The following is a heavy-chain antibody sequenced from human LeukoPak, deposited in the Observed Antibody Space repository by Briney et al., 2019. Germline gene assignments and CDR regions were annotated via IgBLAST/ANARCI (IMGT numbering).Heavy chain of an antibody. D-gene: IGHD6-19*01. V-gene: IGHV3-7*01. CDR1: GFTFSSYW. CDR3: AGDSLMAGFYYGMDV. Sequence: PGGSLRLSCAASGFTFSSYWMSWVRQAPGKGLEWVANIKQDGSEKYYVDSVKGRFTISRDNAKNSLYLQMNSLRAEDTAVYYCAGDSLMAGFYYGMDVWGQGTTVTVSS. J-gene: IGHJ6*02. CDR2: IKQDGSEK.